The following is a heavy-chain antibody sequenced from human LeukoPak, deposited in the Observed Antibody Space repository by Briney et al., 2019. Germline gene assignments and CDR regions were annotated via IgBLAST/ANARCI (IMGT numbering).Heavy chain of an antibody. D-gene: IGHD6-19*01. J-gene: IGHJ4*02. CDR3: ARSRGIAVAGTGEDY. CDR1: GYTFTSYD. CDR2: MNPNSGNT. Sequence: ASVKVSCKASGYTFTSYDINWVRQATGQGLEWMGWMNPNSGNTGYAQKFQGGVTMTRNTSISTAYMELSSLRSEDTAVYYCARSRGIAVAGTGEDYWGQGTLVTVSS. V-gene: IGHV1-8*01.